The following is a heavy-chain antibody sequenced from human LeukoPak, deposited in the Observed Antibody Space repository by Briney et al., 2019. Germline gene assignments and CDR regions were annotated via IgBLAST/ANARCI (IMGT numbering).Heavy chain of an antibody. D-gene: IGHD3-10*01. CDR2: IDTDGTNT. CDR1: GFTFNKYR. CDR3: VRAFGDY. Sequence: PGGSLRLSCAASGFTFNKYRMHWVRQAQGKGLVWVSRIDTDGTNTNYADSVKGRFTISRDNAKNTVYLQMNSPRAEDTAVYYCVRAFGDYWGQGILVTVSS. V-gene: IGHV3-74*01. J-gene: IGHJ4*02.